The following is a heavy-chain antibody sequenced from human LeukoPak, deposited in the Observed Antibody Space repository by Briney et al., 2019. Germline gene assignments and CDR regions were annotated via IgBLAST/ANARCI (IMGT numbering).Heavy chain of an antibody. CDR2: INHSGST. V-gene: IGHV4-34*01. CDR1: GGSFSGYY. D-gene: IGHD3-22*01. CDR3: ARLYDSSGYYFDY. Sequence: SETLSLTCAVYGGSFSGYYWSWIRQPPGRGLEWIGEINHSGSTNYNPSLKSRVTISVDTSKNLFSLKLSSVTAADTAVYYCARLYDSSGYYFDYWGQGTLVTVSS. J-gene: IGHJ4*02.